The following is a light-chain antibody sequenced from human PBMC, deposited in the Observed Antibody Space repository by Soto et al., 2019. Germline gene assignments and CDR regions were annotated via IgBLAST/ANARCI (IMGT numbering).Light chain of an antibody. CDR2: GAS. J-gene: IGKJ2*01. CDR1: QSLSGNY. V-gene: IGKV3-20*01. Sequence: NVLTQSPGTLSLSPGERATLSCRASQSLSGNYLAWYQVKPGQAPRLVIYGASSRASGIPDRFNGGGSGTEFTLTINTLEPEDFAVYYCQQYVMPPFTFGQGTKVEI. CDR3: QQYVMPPFT.